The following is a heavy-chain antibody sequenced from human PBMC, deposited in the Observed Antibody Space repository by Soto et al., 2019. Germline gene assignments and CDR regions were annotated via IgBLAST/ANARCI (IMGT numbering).Heavy chain of an antibody. CDR1: GYTFTNYG. Sequence: QIQLVQSGAEVKKPGASVKVSCKTSGYTFTNYGITWVRQAPGQGLEWMGWISAHNGSTNYAQRLQDRVTMTTDTPTITAYMELRSQRSDETAVDYCARDDCDGGTCYGGVFDYWGQGTLVTVSP. CDR2: ISAHNGST. D-gene: IGHD2-15*01. V-gene: IGHV1-18*01. J-gene: IGHJ4*02. CDR3: ARDDCDGGTCYGGVFDY.